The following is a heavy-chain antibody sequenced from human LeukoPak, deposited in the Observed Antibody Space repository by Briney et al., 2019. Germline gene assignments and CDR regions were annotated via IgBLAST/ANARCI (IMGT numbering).Heavy chain of an antibody. J-gene: IGHJ4*02. CDR3: ARDQKESIAVATHEFDY. D-gene: IGHD6-19*01. CDR2: ISAYNGNT. V-gene: IGHV1-18*01. CDR1: GYTFTSYG. Sequence: ASVKVSCKASGYTFTSYGISWVLQAPGQGLEWMGWISAYNGNTNYAQKLQGRVTMTTDTSTSTAYMELRSLRSDDTAVYYCARDQKESIAVATHEFDYWGQGTLVTVSS.